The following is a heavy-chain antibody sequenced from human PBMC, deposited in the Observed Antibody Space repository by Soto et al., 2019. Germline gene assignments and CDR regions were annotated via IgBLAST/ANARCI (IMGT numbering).Heavy chain of an antibody. D-gene: IGHD3-16*01. CDR1: GGSVSGDKNY. CDR2: ISYSGAT. CDR3: ATSTRLAFDS. V-gene: IGHV4-61*01. J-gene: IGHJ3*01. Sequence: QVQLQESGPGLVKPSETLSLICTVSGGSVSGDKNYWSWIRQSPGKGLESIGYISYSGATNYNPFLKSRLIISVDRSKNQFALKLMSVTASDTALYYCATSTRLAFDSRCQGTTLIVSS.